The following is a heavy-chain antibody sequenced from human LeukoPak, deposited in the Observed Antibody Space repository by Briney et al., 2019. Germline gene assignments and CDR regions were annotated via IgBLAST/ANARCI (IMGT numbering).Heavy chain of an antibody. D-gene: IGHD4-11*01. V-gene: IGHV4-4*07. Sequence: SETLSLTCTVSGGSISSYYWSWIRQPAGKGLEWIGRIYTSGSTNYNPSLKSRVTISVDKSKNQFSLKLSSVTAADTAVYYCARSEVTTGLFGYWGQRTLVTVSS. CDR3: ARSEVTTGLFGY. CDR1: GGSISSYY. J-gene: IGHJ4*02. CDR2: IYTSGST.